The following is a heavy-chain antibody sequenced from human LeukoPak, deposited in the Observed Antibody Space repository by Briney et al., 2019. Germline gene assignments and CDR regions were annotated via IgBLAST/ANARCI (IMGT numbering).Heavy chain of an antibody. CDR2: IYYSGST. V-gene: IGHV4-59*01. Sequence: PSETLSLTCTVSGGSISSYYWSWIRQPPGKGLEWIGYIYYSGSTNYNPSLKSRVTVSVDTSKNQFSLKLSSVTAADTAVYYCARDRLVLLWFGELLTYYYMDVWGKGTTVTVSS. CDR3: ARDRLVLLWFGELLTYYYMDV. J-gene: IGHJ6*03. D-gene: IGHD3-10*01. CDR1: GGSISSYY.